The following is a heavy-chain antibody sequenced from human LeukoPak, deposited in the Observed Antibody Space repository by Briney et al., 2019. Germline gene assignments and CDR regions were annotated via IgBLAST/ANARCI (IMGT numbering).Heavy chain of an antibody. CDR3: AREGPIVGATHLVDY. CDR2: INPNSGGT. V-gene: IGHV1-2*02. Sequence: ASLKVSCKASGYTFTDYYMHWGRQAPGQGLEGMGWINPNSGGTIYAQKFQGRVTMTSDTSISTAYMELSRLRSDDTAVYYCAREGPIVGATHLVDYWGQGTLVTVSS. D-gene: IGHD1-26*01. J-gene: IGHJ4*02. CDR1: GYTFTDYY.